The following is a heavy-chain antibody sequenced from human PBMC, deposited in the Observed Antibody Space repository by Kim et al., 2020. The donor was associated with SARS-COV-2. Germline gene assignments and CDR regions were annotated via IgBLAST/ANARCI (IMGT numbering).Heavy chain of an antibody. D-gene: IGHD1-26*01. Sequence: APVKGRFTISRDDSKNTLYLQMNSLKTEDTAVYYCTTVSSVGAKMYYFDYWGQGTLVTVSS. J-gene: IGHJ4*02. CDR3: TTVSSVGAKMYYFDY. V-gene: IGHV3-15*01.